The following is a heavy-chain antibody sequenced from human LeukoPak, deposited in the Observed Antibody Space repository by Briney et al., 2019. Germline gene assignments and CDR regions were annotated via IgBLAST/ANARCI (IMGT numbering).Heavy chain of an antibody. V-gene: IGHV1-24*01. Sequence: ASVKVSCKVSGYTLTELSMHWVRQAPGKGLEWVGGFDPEDGETIYAQKFQGRVTMTEDTSTDTAYMELSSLRSEDTAVYYCATEILRLGGKGIHRDYWGQGTLVTVSS. D-gene: IGHD3-16*01. CDR1: GYTLTELS. CDR2: FDPEDGET. J-gene: IGHJ4*02. CDR3: ATEILRLGGKGIHRDY.